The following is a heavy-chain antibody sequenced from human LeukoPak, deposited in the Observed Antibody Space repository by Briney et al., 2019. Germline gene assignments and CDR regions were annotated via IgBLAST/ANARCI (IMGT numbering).Heavy chain of an antibody. J-gene: IGHJ4*02. Sequence: GGSLRLSCAASGFTFSSYGMSGVRQAPGKGLEWVSAISGSGGSTDYADSVKGRFTISRDNSKYTLYLHMNSLRAEDTAVYYCARLPKSHYYDSSGYDWGQGTLVTVSS. CDR1: GFTFSSYG. D-gene: IGHD3-22*01. V-gene: IGHV3-23*01. CDR2: ISGSGGST. CDR3: ARLPKSHYYDSSGYD.